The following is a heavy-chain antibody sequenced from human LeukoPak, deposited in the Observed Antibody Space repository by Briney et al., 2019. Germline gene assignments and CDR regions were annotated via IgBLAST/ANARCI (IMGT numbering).Heavy chain of an antibody. CDR1: GGSISSSSYY. Sequence: PSETLSLTCTVSGGSISSSSYYWGWIRQPPGKGLEWIGSIYYSGSTYYNPSLKSRVTISVDTSKNQFSLKLSSVTAADTAVYYCARRDYGGSLSFDYWGQGTLVTVSS. D-gene: IGHD4-23*01. CDR2: IYYSGST. V-gene: IGHV4-39*01. J-gene: IGHJ4*02. CDR3: ARRDYGGSLSFDY.